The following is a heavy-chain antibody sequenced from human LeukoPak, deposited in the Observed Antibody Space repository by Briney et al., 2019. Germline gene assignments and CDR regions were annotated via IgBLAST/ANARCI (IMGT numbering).Heavy chain of an antibody. V-gene: IGHV3-74*01. D-gene: IGHD3-10*01. CDR3: ARAGSMVRGVINY. CDR2: INSDGSST. J-gene: IGHJ4*02. CDR1: GFTFSSYW. Sequence: GGFLRLSCAASGFTFSSYWMHWVRQAPGKGLVWVSRINSDGSSTSYADSVKGRFTISRDNAKNTLYLQMNSLRAEDTAVYYCARAGSMVRGVINYWGQGTLVTVSS.